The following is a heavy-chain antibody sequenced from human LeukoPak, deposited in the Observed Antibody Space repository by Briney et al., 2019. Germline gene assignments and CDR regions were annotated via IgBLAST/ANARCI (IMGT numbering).Heavy chain of an antibody. V-gene: IGHV3-7*01. D-gene: IGHD3-22*01. CDR3: AREMVYYDSGGFDY. J-gene: IGHJ4*02. CDR2: IKQDGSEK. Sequence: GGSLSLSFAASGFTFSSYWMSWVRQAPGKGLEWVANIKQDGSEKYYVDSVKGRFTISRDNAKNSLYLQMNSLRAEDTAVYYCAREMVYYDSGGFDYWGQGTLVTVSS. CDR1: GFTFSSYW.